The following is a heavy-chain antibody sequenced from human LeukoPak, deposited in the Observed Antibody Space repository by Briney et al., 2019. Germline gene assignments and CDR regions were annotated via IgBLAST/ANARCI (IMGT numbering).Heavy chain of an antibody. J-gene: IGHJ3*02. CDR1: GGTFSSYA. V-gene: IGHV1-69*05. Sequence: ASVKVSCKASGGTFSSYAISWVRQAPGQGLEWMGRIIPIFGTANYAQKFQGRVTITTDESTSTAYMELSSLRSEDTAVYYRARSRCDFWSGYSSGDAFDIWGQGTMVTVSS. CDR3: ARSRCDFWSGYSSGDAFDI. CDR2: IIPIFGTA. D-gene: IGHD3-3*01.